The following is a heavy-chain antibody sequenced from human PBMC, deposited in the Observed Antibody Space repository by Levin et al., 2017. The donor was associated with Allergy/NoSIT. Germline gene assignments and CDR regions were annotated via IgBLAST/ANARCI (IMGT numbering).Heavy chain of an antibody. CDR1: GGSFITSSYF. D-gene: IGHD3-10*01. CDR3: ARHTALLWFEELVFDS. CDR2: IYYSGTT. J-gene: IGHJ4*02. Sequence: ESLKISCTVSGGSFITSSYFWAWIRQPPGKGLEWLGSIYYSGTTYYNPSLKSRLTISIDTSTNQFSLKLRSVTAADPSVYYGARHTALLWFEELVFDSWGQGNLVAVSS. V-gene: IGHV4-39*01.